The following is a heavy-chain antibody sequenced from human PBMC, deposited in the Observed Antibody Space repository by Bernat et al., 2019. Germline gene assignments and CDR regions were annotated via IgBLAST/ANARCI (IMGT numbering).Heavy chain of an antibody. Sequence: QVQLVQSGAEVKKPGASVKVSCKASGYTFTGYYMHWVRQAPGQGLEWMGWINPNSGGTNYAQKFQGWVTMTRDTSISTAYMELSRLGSDDTAVYYCARAYGGNSETVGYYYYGMDVWGQGTTVTVSS. CDR1: GYTFTGYY. D-gene: IGHD4-17*01. J-gene: IGHJ6*02. CDR2: INPNSGGT. CDR3: ARAYGGNSETVGYYYYGMDV. V-gene: IGHV1-2*04.